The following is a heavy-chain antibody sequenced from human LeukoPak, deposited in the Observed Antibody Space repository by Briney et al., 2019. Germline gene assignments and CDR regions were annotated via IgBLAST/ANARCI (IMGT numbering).Heavy chain of an antibody. Sequence: GGSLRLSCTAAGFTFGDYAMSWVRQAPGKGLEWVGFIRTKAYDGTTEYAASVKGRFTISRDDSKSIAYLQMNSLKTEDTALYYCTRGIVVVPGAPIGIDAFDIWGQGTMVTVSS. V-gene: IGHV3-49*04. D-gene: IGHD2-2*01. CDR3: TRGIVVVPGAPIGIDAFDI. J-gene: IGHJ3*02. CDR2: IRTKAYDGTT. CDR1: GFTFGDYA.